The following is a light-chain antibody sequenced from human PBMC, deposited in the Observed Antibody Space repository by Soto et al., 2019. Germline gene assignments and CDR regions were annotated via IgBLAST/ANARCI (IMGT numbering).Light chain of an antibody. Sequence: EIVLTQSPGTLSLSPRERATLSFRASQSVSSSYLAWYQQKPGQPPRLLIYGASSRATGIPDRFSGSGSGTDFTLTISRLEPEDFAVYYCQQYGSSPGTFGQGTKVDIK. CDR3: QQYGSSPGT. CDR1: QSVSSSY. CDR2: GAS. J-gene: IGKJ1*01. V-gene: IGKV3-20*01.